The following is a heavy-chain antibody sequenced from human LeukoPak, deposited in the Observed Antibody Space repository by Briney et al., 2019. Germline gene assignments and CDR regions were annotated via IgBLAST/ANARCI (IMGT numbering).Heavy chain of an antibody. D-gene: IGHD5-24*01. CDR3: ARDYKYAFDN. Sequence: PGGSLRLSCAASGFTFSTYGMSWVRQAPGKGLEWISYIGIDSGNTNYADSVKGRFTISGDKVKNSLYLQMNSLRVEDTAVYYCARDYKYAFDNWGQGTLVTVSS. V-gene: IGHV3-48*01. CDR2: IGIDSGNT. CDR1: GFTFSTYG. J-gene: IGHJ4*02.